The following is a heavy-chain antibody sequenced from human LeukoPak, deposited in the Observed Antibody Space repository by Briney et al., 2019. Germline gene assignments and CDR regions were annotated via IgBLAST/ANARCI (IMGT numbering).Heavy chain of an antibody. CDR3: AKEIAVAGRLLLDS. CDR1: GFTFSSYA. J-gene: IGHJ4*02. V-gene: IGHV3-23*01. D-gene: IGHD6-19*01. CDR2: ISARDGST. Sequence: PGGSLRLSCAASGFTFSSYAMSWVRQAPGKGPEWVSGISARDGSTWYGDSGKGRFTISRDISKNTLYLQMNSLRADDTAVYYCAKEIAVAGRLLLDSWGQGTLVTVSS.